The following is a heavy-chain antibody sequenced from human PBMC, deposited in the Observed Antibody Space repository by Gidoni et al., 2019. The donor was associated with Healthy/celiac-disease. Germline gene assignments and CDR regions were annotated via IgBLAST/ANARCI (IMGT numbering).Heavy chain of an antibody. CDR1: GGSFSGYY. CDR2: INHSGST. V-gene: IGHV4-34*01. J-gene: IGHJ5*02. D-gene: IGHD2-21*02. CDR3: ARGAVVTPYWFDP. Sequence: QVQLQKLGAGLLKPSETLSLTCAVDGGSFSGYYWSWIRQPPGQGLEWIGEINHSGSTNYNPSLKSRVTISVDTSKNQFSLKLSSVTAADTAVYYCARGAVVTPYWFDPWGQGTLVTVSS.